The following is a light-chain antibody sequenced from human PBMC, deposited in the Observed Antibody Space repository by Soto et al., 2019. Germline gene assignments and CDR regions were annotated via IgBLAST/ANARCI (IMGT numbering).Light chain of an antibody. Sequence: EIVMTQPPATLSVSPGERATLSCRASQSVSGNLAWYQQKPGQAPRLLIYGASPRATGIPARFSGSGSGTEFTLTISSLQSEDFAVYYCQQYNNWPLTFGGGTKVEIK. CDR1: QSVSGN. CDR2: GAS. V-gene: IGKV3-15*01. CDR3: QQYNNWPLT. J-gene: IGKJ4*01.